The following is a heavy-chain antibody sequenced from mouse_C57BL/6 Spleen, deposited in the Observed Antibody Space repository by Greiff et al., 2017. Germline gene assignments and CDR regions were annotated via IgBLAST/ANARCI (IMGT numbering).Heavy chain of an antibody. CDR2: IYPGDGDT. CDR1: GYAFSSYW. CDR3: ARFTTVVAPYAMDY. V-gene: IGHV1-80*01. Sequence: QVQLKQSGAELVKPGASVKISCKASGYAFSSYWMNWVKQRPGKGLEWIGQIYPGDGDTNYNGKFKGKATLTADKSSSTAYMQLSSLTSEDSAVYFCARFTTVVAPYAMDYWGQGTSVTVSS. D-gene: IGHD1-1*01. J-gene: IGHJ4*01.